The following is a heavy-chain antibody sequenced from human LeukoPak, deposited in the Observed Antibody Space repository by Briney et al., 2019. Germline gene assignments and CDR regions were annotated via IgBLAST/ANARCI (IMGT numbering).Heavy chain of an antibody. CDR2: ISYDGSNK. D-gene: IGHD1-26*01. V-gene: IGHV3-30*18. Sequence: PGRSLRLSCAASGFTFSSYGMHWVRQAPGKGLEWVAVISYDGSNKYYADSVKGRFTISRDNSKNTLYLQMNSLRAEDTAVYYCAKDREGQSSADYWGQGTLVTVSS. CDR1: GFTFSSYG. J-gene: IGHJ4*02. CDR3: AKDREGQSSADY.